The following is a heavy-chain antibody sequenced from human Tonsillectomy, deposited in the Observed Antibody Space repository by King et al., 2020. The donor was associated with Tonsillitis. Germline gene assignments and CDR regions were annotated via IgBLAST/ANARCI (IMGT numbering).Heavy chain of an antibody. Sequence: VQLQQWGAGLLKPSETLSLTCTVYGGSFSGYYWSWIRQPPGKGLEWIAEINNSGSSNYKPSLMRRATVSVDTSKNQFSLKVTSVTAAETAVYYCARDASAAGKFAGFDPWGQGTLVTVSS. CDR3: ARDASAAGKFAGFDP. J-gene: IGHJ5*02. D-gene: IGHD6-13*01. V-gene: IGHV4-34*01. CDR2: INNSGSS. CDR1: GGSFSGYY.